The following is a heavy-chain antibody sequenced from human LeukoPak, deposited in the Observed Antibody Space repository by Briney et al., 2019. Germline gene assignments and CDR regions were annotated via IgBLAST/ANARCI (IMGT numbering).Heavy chain of an antibody. D-gene: IGHD6-6*01. CDR3: ARGNSSSYYYYYYYMDV. V-gene: IGHV4-4*07. CDR2: IYTSGST. CDR1: GGSISSYY. J-gene: IGHJ6*03. Sequence: SETLSLTCTVSGGSISSYYWSWIRQPAGKGLEWIGRIYTSGSTNYNPSLKSRVTISVDTSKNQFSLKLSSVTAADTAVYYCARGNSSSYYYYYYYMDVWGKGTTVTVSS.